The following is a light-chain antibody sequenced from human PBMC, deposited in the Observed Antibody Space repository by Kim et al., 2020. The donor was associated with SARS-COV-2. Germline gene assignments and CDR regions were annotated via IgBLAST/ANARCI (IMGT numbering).Light chain of an antibody. V-gene: IGLV3-19*01. J-gene: IGLJ2*01. CDR2: GKN. CDR1: SLRIYY. Sequence: ALGQTVRITCQRDSLRIYYASWYQQKPGQAPLLVIYGKNNRPSGIPDRFSGSSSGNTASLTITGAQAEDEADYYCNSRDSSDNHVVFGGGTQLTVL. CDR3: NSRDSSDNHVV.